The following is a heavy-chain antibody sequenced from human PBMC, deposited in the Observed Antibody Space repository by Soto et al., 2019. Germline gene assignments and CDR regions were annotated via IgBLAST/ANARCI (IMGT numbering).Heavy chain of an antibody. Sequence: GGSLRLSCAASGFIFSRYEMNWVRQAPGKGLEWVSYINTRGDIIHYADSVKGRFTISRDNAENSLYLQMNSLRAEDTAVYYCARDIDYYDSSGYQDYWGQGSLVTVSS. CDR3: ARDIDYYDSSGYQDY. V-gene: IGHV3-48*03. J-gene: IGHJ4*02. CDR2: INTRGDII. D-gene: IGHD3-22*01. CDR1: GFIFSRYE.